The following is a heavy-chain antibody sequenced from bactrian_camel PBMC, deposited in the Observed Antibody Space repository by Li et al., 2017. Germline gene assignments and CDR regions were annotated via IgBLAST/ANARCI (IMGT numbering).Heavy chain of an antibody. Sequence: HVQLVESGGGSVQAGGSLRLSCAASGYDYSRYSMGWFRSAPGKEREEVACIDRDGSTSVADSVKDRFTISRDSAKDTLHLHMTSLKPEDTAMYYCAVDRVVQATSWIVHCLTDDYKTWGQGTQVTVSS. CDR1: GYDYSRYS. D-gene: IGHD4*01. V-gene: IGHV3S53*01. CDR2: IDRDGST. CDR3: AVDRVVQATSWIVHCLTDDYKT. J-gene: IGHJ4*01.